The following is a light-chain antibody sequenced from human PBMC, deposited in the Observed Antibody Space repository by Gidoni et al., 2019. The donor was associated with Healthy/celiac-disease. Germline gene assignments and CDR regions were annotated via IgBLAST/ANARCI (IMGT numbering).Light chain of an antibody. CDR1: QSVSSSY. CDR2: GAS. CDR3: QQYGSSPRT. V-gene: IGKV3-20*01. Sequence: EIVLTQSPVTLSLSQGERATLSCRASQSVSSSYLAWYQQKPGQAPRLLIYGASSRATGIPDRFSGSVSGTDFTLTISRLEPEDFAVYYCQQYGSSPRTFGQGTKVEIK. J-gene: IGKJ1*01.